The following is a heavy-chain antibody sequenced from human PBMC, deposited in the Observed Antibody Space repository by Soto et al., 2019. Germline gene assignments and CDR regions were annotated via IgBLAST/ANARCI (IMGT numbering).Heavy chain of an antibody. CDR2: IYHSGST. J-gene: IGHJ3*02. CDR3: ARAHGSGWGAFDI. Sequence: QLQLQESGSGLVKPSQTLSLTCAVSGGSISSGGYSWSWIRQPPGKGLEWIGYIYHSGSTYYNPSLKSGVNISVDRTKNQFSLKLSSVTAADTAVYYCARAHGSGWGAFDIWGQGTMVTVSS. V-gene: IGHV4-30-2*01. CDR1: GGSISSGGYS. D-gene: IGHD3-10*01.